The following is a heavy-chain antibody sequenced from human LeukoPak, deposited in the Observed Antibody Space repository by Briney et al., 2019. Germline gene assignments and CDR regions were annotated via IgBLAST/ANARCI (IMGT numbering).Heavy chain of an antibody. CDR2: INPNSGGT. V-gene: IGHV1-2*02. Sequence: ASVTVSCKASGYTFTGYYMHWVRQAPGQGLEWMGWINPNSGGTNYAQKFQGRVTMTRDTSISTAYMELSRLRSDDTAVYYCARRSVAYSYDSSGYSPVYYFDYWGQGTLVTVSS. CDR1: GYTFTGYY. J-gene: IGHJ4*02. CDR3: ARRSVAYSYDSSGYSPVYYFDY. D-gene: IGHD3-22*01.